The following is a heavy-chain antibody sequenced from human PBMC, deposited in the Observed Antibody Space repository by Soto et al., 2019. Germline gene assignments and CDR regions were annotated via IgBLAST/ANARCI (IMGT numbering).Heavy chain of an antibody. CDR1: GFTFSSYA. CDR2: ISYDGSNK. V-gene: IGHV3-30-3*01. D-gene: IGHD2-15*01. Sequence: QVQLVESGGGVVQPGRSLRLSCAASGFTFSSYAMHWVRQAPGKGLEWVAVISYDGSNKYYADSVKGRFTISRDNSKNTLYLQMNSLRAEDTAVYYCARDGLPLLPLYYYYGMDVWGQGTTVTVSS. CDR3: ARDGLPLLPLYYYYGMDV. J-gene: IGHJ6*02.